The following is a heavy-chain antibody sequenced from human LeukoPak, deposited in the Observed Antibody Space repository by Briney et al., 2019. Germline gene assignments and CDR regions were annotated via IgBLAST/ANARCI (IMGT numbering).Heavy chain of an antibody. CDR3: ARVGYCSSTSCYTYYYYGMDA. CDR2: INPNSGGT. V-gene: IGHV1-2*02. J-gene: IGHJ6*02. CDR1: GYTFTGYY. Sequence: ASVKVSCKASGYTFTGYYMHWVRQAPGQGLEWMGWINPNSGGTNYAQKFQGRVTMTRDTSISTAYMELSRLRSDDTAVYYCARVGYCSSTSCYTYYYYGMDAWGQGTTVTVSS. D-gene: IGHD2-2*02.